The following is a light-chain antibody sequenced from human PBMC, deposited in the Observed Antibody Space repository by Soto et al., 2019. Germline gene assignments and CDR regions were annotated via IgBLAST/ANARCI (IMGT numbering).Light chain of an antibody. CDR2: LEGSGSY. Sequence: QSVLTQSSSASASLGSSVKLTCTLSSGHSSYIIAWHQQQPGKAPRYLMKLEGSGSYNKGSGVPDRFSGSSSGADRYLTISSLQFEDEADYYCETWDSNSRVFCGGTLLTVL. V-gene: IGLV4-60*02. J-gene: IGLJ7*01. CDR3: ETWDSNSRV. CDR1: SGHSSYI.